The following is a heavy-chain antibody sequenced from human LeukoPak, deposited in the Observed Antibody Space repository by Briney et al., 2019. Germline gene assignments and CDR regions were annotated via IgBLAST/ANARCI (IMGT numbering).Heavy chain of an antibody. V-gene: IGHV3-30*04. J-gene: IGHJ4*02. D-gene: IGHD5-12*01. CDR3: ARVTLGYSAYDDQDLVYYFDY. Sequence: GGSLRLSCAASEFTFRRNSIHWVRQAPGKGLEWLGVMSRDGSKTYYADSVKGRFTISRETSKNTVFLHMNSLRPEDTAVYYCARVTLGYSAYDDQDLVYYFDYWGQGTLVTVSS. CDR1: EFTFRRNS. CDR2: MSRDGSKT.